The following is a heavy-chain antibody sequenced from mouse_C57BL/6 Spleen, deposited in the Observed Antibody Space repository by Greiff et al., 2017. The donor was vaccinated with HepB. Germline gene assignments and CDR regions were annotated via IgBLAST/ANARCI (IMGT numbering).Heavy chain of an antibody. J-gene: IGHJ1*03. V-gene: IGHV1-61*01. D-gene: IGHD2-1*01. Sequence: QVQLKQPGAELVRPGSSVKLSCKASGYTFTSYWMDWVKQRPGQGLEWIGNIYPSDSETHYNQKFKDKATLTVDKSSSTAYMQLSSLTSEDSAVYYCARRGYGNYWYFDVWGTGTTVTVSS. CDR2: IYPSDSET. CDR3: ARRGYGNYWYFDV. CDR1: GYTFTSYW.